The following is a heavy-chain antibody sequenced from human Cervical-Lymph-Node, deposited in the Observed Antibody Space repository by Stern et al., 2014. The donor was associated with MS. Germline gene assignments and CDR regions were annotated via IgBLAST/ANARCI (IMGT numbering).Heavy chain of an antibody. CDR2: IHYTGST. CDR3: ARSQNGRLLHYYFDS. CDR1: GGSISSRDYY. J-gene: IGHJ4*02. Sequence: QVQLQESGPRLVKPSQTLSLTCTVSGGSISSRDYYWSWLRQHPEKGLDWIVYIHYTGSTYYNPSRKSRFTISIDTSKNQFSLKLSSVTAADTAIYYCARSQNGRLLHYYFDSWGQGTLVTVSS. V-gene: IGHV4-31*03. D-gene: IGHD2-15*01.